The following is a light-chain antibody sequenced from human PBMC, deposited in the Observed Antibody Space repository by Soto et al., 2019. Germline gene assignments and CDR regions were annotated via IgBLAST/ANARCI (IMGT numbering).Light chain of an antibody. CDR2: GAS. CDR1: QSVSSN. CDR3: QQYNNWPAHT. Sequence: EIVMTQSPATLSVSPGGRATLSCRASQSVSSNLAWYQQKPGQAPRLLIYGASNRATGIPARFSGSGCGKEFTVTISGLQSEDFAVYYCQQYNNWPAHTFGQGTKLEIK. V-gene: IGKV3-15*01. J-gene: IGKJ2*01.